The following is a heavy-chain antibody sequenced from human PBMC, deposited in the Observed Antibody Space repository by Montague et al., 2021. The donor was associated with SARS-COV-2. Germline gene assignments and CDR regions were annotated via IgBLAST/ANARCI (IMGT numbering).Heavy chain of an antibody. CDR1: GFTFSNYD. Sequence: SLRLSCAASGFTFSNYDMYWVRQAPGKGPEWISYLSTSAYTTSYVASVKGRFTISRDNCKNSLYLQMNSLRVEDTAVYYCTSDYRSIVGDGLDIWGQGTKVTVSS. D-gene: IGHD3-16*02. CDR3: TSDYRSIVGDGLDI. CDR2: LSTSAYTT. V-gene: IGHV3-48*03. J-gene: IGHJ3*02.